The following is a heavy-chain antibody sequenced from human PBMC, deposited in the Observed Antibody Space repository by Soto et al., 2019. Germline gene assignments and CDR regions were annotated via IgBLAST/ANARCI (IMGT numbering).Heavy chain of an antibody. CDR1: GFSFSHYW. CDR3: ADSWLPTSY. CDR2: ISPDGRTT. D-gene: IGHD3-10*01. J-gene: IGHJ4*02. Sequence: GGSLRLSCTASGFSFSHYWMHWVRQAPGKGLVWVSRISPDGRTTTYTDSVKGRFTISRDNAKSTLYLQMNSLTVEDGAVYYCADSWLPTSYWGPGTLVTVSS. V-gene: IGHV3-74*01.